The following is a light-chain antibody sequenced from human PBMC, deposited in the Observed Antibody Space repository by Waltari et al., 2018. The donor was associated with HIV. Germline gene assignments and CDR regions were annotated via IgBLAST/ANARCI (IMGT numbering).Light chain of an antibody. CDR3: QHHNSYLWT. CDR1: QSISSW. V-gene: IGKV1-5*03. Sequence: DLQITHSPSTLSASVGYRVRITCRASQSISSWLAWFQQKKRKAPRLLIYKAAILESGVIPRFSGSGAGTEFTTLTSSLQHDDFATDYCQHHNSYLWTFGQGTKVEIK. CDR2: KAA. J-gene: IGKJ1*01.